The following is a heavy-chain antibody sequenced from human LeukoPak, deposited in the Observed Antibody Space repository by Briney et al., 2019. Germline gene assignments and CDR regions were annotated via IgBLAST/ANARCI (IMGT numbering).Heavy chain of an antibody. D-gene: IGHD3-10*01. CDR1: GFTFSNNG. CDR3: AKCPYGYIDY. J-gene: IGHJ4*02. Sequence: GGSLRLSCAASGFTFSNNGMHWVREAPGKGLEWVAYIRYDGSKTDYAGSVKGRFTISRDNSKNTLYLQMNSLRAEDTAVYYCAKCPYGYIDYWGQGTLVTVSS. V-gene: IGHV3-30*02. CDR2: IRYDGSKT.